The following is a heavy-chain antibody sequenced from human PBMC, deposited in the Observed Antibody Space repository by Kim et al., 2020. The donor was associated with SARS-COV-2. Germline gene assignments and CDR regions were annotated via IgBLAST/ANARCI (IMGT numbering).Heavy chain of an antibody. CDR3: SRDGIAAAGNYYEYGMEV. CDR2: IKQDGSGG. J-gene: IGHJ6*02. V-gene: IGHV3-7*03. Sequence: GGSLRLSCAASGFTFGSYGMSWVRQAPGKGLEWVACIKQDGSGGYYVDAVNGRFTISRDNDKNTLYLQMNSLRAEDTAVYYCSRDGIAAAGNYYEYGMEVWGQGTTVTVSS. CDR1: GFTFGSYG. D-gene: IGHD6-13*01.